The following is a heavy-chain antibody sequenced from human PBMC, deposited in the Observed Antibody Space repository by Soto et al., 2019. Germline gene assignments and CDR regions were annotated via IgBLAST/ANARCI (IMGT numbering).Heavy chain of an antibody. CDR3: ASVVVPAAIQGYYYYGMDV. CDR2: IDPSDSYT. J-gene: IGHJ6*02. D-gene: IGHD2-2*02. CDR1: GYSFTSYW. V-gene: IGHV5-10-1*01. Sequence: GESLKISCKGSGYSFTSYWISWVRQMPGKGLEWMGRIDPSDSYTNYSPSFQGHVTISADKSISPAYLQWSSLKASDTAMYYCASVVVPAAIQGYYYYGMDVWGQGTTVTVSS.